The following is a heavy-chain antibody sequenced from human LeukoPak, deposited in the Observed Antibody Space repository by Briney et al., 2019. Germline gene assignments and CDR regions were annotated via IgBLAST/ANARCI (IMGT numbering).Heavy chain of an antibody. CDR3: ARTRTYYYDSSGYSKPTFDY. CDR2: TSHDGDKE. CDR1: GFAFSNYA. J-gene: IGHJ4*02. Sequence: PGGSLRLSCAVSGFAFSNYAMHWVRQAPGKGLEWVAVTSHDGDKEYYADSVKGRFTISRDNSKNTLHLQMNSLRAEDTAVYYCARTRTYYYDSSGYSKPTFDYWGQGTLVTVSS. D-gene: IGHD3-22*01. V-gene: IGHV3-30*04.